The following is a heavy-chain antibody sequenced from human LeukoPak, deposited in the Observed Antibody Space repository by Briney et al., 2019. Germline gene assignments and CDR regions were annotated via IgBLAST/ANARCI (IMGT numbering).Heavy chain of an antibody. J-gene: IGHJ3*02. CDR2: IYTSGST. Sequence: SETLSLTCTVSGGSISSGSYYWSWIRQPAGKGLEWIGRIYTSGSTNYNPSLKSRVTISVDTSKNQFSLKLSSVTAADTAVYYCARDNSGSYFDAFDIWGQGTMVTVPS. V-gene: IGHV4-61*02. CDR1: GGSISSGSYY. CDR3: ARDNSGSYFDAFDI. D-gene: IGHD1-26*01.